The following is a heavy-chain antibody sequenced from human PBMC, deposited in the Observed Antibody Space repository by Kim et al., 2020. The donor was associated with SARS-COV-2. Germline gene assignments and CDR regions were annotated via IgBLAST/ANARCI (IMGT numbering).Heavy chain of an antibody. CDR3: ARDLQQWLGVSAGFDY. Sequence: GGSLRLSCAASGFTFSSYSMNWVRQAPGKGLEWVSSISSSSSYIYYADSVKGRFTISRDNAKNSLYLQMNSLRAEDTAVYYCARDLQQWLGVSAGFDYWGQGTLVTVSS. CDR2: ISSSSSYI. V-gene: IGHV3-21*01. CDR1: GFTFSSYS. D-gene: IGHD6-19*01. J-gene: IGHJ4*02.